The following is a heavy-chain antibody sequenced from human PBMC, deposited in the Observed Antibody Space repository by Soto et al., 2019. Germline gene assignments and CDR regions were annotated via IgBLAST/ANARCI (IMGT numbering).Heavy chain of an antibody. CDR1: GNTFTGYY. CDR3: ARFPHDNSSGWPFDY. D-gene: IGHD6-19*01. V-gene: IGHV1-2*04. J-gene: IGHJ4*02. CDR2: INPNSGGT. Sequence: SVKVSCKASGNTFTGYYMHWVRQAPGQGLEWMGWINPNSGGTNYAQKFQGWVTMTRDTSISTAYMELSRLRSDDTAAYYCARFPHDNSSGWPFDYWGQGTLVTVSS.